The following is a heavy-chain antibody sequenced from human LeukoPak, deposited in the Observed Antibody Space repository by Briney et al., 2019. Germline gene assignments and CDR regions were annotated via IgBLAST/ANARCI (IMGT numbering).Heavy chain of an antibody. V-gene: IGHV4-34*01. CDR2: INHSGST. D-gene: IGHD3-22*01. CDR1: GGSFSGYY. J-gene: IGHJ4*02. CDR3: ARALHDSSGNYFDY. Sequence: SETLSLTCAVYGGSFSGYYWSWIRHPPGKGLEWIGEINHSGSTNYNPSLKSRVTISVDTSKNQFSLKLSSVTAADTAVYYCARALHDSSGNYFDYWGQGTLVTVSS.